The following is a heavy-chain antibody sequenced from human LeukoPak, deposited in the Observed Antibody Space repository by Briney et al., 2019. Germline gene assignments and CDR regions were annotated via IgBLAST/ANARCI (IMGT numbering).Heavy chain of an antibody. J-gene: IGHJ6*02. CDR2: IRSKTYGGTT. CDR3: TRGPIQLWLYHGMDV. V-gene: IGHV3-49*04. Sequence: GESLRLSCTVSGFTFGDHAMSWVRQTPGKGLEWVGFIRSKTYGGTTEYAASVKGRFIVSRDDSTSIAYLQMNSLKTEDTAVYHCTRGPIQLWLYHGMDVWGQGTTVTVSS. D-gene: IGHD5-18*01. CDR1: GFTFGDHA.